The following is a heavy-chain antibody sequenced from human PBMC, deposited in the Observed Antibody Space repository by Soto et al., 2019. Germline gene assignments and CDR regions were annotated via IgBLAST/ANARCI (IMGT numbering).Heavy chain of an antibody. CDR2: IYYRGNT. CDR3: VRSPSTYYYDTSGYYYNWFDP. D-gene: IGHD3-22*01. V-gene: IGHV4-30-4*01. Sequence: SETLSLTCTVSGGPINSGDYYWSWIRQPPGKGLEWIGYIYYRGNTYYNPSLKSRVTISIDTSKNHFSLKLSSVTAADTAVYYCVRSPSTYYYDTSGYYYNWFDPWGQGTLVTVSS. J-gene: IGHJ5*02. CDR1: GGPINSGDYY.